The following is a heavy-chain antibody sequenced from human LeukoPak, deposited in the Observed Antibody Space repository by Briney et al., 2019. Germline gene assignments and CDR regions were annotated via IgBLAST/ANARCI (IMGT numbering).Heavy chain of an antibody. D-gene: IGHD3-16*01. CDR2: IYYSGST. CDR3: ARRGDY. V-gene: IGHV4-39*01. CDR1: GGSISSAFYS. Sequence: SETLSLTCTVSGGSISSAFYSWGWIRQPPGKGLEWIGSIYYSGSTSYNPSLKSRVTISIDTSKNLFSLKLTSVTAADTAFYYCARRGDYWGQGTLVTVSS. J-gene: IGHJ4*02.